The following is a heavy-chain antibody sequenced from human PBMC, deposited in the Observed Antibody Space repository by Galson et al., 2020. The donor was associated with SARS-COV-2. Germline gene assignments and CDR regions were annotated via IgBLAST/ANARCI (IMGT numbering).Heavy chain of an antibody. Sequence: SETLSLTCAVYGGSFSGYSWTRIRQAPGKGLEWIGEIKSGGDTKYSPSLSSRVTLSVDTSRNQFSLKLTSVSVADTALYFCARGRQGVVPSPVLGLGPFYSYYYMDVWGKGTTVIVSS. J-gene: IGHJ6*03. D-gene: IGHD3-16*01. V-gene: IGHV4-34*01. CDR2: IKSGGDT. CDR1: GGSFSGYS. CDR3: ARGRQGVVPSPVLGLGPFYSYYYMDV.